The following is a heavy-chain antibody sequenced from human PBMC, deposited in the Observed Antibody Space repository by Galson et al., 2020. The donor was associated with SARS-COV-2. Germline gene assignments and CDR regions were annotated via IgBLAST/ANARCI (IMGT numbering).Heavy chain of an antibody. V-gene: IGHV3-33*01. Sequence: GGSLRLSCAASGFTFSSYGMHWVRQAPGKGLEWVAVIWYDGSNKYYADSVKGRFTISRDNSKNTLYLQMNSLRAEDTAVYYCATSPSGYYGLFDYWGQGTLVTVSS. CDR3: ATSPSGYYGLFDY. D-gene: IGHD3-22*01. CDR2: IWYDGSNK. CDR1: GFTFSSYG. J-gene: IGHJ4*02.